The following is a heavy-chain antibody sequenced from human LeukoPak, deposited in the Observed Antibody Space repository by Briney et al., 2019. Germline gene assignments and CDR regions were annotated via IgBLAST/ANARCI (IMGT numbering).Heavy chain of an antibody. Sequence: ASVKVSCKASGYTFTSYDINWVRQATGQGLEWMGWMNPNSGDTGYAQKFQGRVTMTRNTSISTAYMELSSLRSEDTAVYYCARADCTNGVCYDYYYYYGMDVWGQGTTVTVSS. CDR2: MNPNSGDT. V-gene: IGHV1-8*01. CDR3: ARADCTNGVCYDYYYYYGMDV. CDR1: GYTFTSYD. D-gene: IGHD2-8*01. J-gene: IGHJ6*02.